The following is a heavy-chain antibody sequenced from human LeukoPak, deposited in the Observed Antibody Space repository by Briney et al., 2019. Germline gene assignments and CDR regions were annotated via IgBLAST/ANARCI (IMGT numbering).Heavy chain of an antibody. CDR3: ARGLAAGRAGDYYYYGMDV. D-gene: IGHD6-13*01. CDR2: IYTSGST. J-gene: IGHJ6*02. V-gene: IGHV4-4*07. Sequence: SETLSLTCTVSGGSISSYYWSWIRQPAGKGLEWIGRIYTSGSTNYNPSLKGRVTMSVDTSKDQFSLKLSSVTAADTAVYYCARGLAAGRAGDYYYYGMDVWGQGTTVTVSS. CDR1: GGSISSYY.